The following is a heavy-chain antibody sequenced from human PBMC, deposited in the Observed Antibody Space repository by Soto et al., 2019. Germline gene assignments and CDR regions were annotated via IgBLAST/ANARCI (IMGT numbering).Heavy chain of an antibody. CDR2: INPNSGGT. J-gene: IGHJ6*02. V-gene: IGHV1-2*04. CDR3: AREFGTLAARLVPYGMDV. Sequence: QVQLVQSGAEVKKPGASVKVSCKASGYTFTGYYMHWVRQAPGQGLEWMGWINPNSGGTNYAQKFQGWVTMTRDTSISTAYMGLSRLRSEDTAVYYCAREFGTLAARLVPYGMDVWGQGTTVTVSS. CDR1: GYTFTGYY. D-gene: IGHD6-6*01.